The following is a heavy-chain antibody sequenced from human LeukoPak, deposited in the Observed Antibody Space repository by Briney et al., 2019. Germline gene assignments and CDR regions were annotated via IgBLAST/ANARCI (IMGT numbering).Heavy chain of an antibody. CDR3: ARDYCSSFSCQDY. V-gene: IGHV3-33*01. CDR1: GFPFSSYG. Sequence: SGGSLRLSCAASGFPFSSYGMHWVRQAPGKGLEWVAIIWYDGSNQYYADSVKGRFTISRDNYKNTLYLQMNSLRAEDTAVYYCARDYCSSFSCQDYWGQGTLVTVSS. D-gene: IGHD2-2*01. J-gene: IGHJ4*02. CDR2: IWYDGSNQ.